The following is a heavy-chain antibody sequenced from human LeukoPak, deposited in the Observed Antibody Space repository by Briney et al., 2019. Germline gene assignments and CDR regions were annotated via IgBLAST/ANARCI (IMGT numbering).Heavy chain of an antibody. V-gene: IGHV1-2*02. J-gene: IGHJ1*01. CDR2: INPNNGGT. CDR1: GYTFTGSY. Sequence: ASVKVSCKASGYTFTGSYMHWVRQTPAQGLEWMGWINPNNGGTNYAQKFQGRVTMTRDTSISTAYMELSRLRSDDTAVYYCARDWAWEQVWFQHWGQGTQVIVSS. CDR3: ARDWAWEQVWFQH. D-gene: IGHD1-26*01.